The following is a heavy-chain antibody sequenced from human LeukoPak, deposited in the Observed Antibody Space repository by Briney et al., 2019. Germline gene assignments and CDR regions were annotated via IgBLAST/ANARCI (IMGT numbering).Heavy chain of an antibody. J-gene: IGHJ4*02. CDR1: GFTFSDYY. V-gene: IGHV3-11*04. Sequence: GGSLRLSCAGSGFTFSDYYMSWIRQAPGKGLEWVSYISSSGRTIYYADSEKGRFTISRDNAKNSLYLQMNSLRAEDTAVYYCARADCSSSSCYELDYWGQGTLVTVSS. CDR3: ARADCSSSSCYELDY. D-gene: IGHD2-2*01. CDR2: ISSSGRTI.